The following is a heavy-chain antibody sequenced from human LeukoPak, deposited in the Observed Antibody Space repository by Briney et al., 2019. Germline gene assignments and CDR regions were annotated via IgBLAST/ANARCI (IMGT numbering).Heavy chain of an antibody. Sequence: GGSLRLSCAASGFTFTNYAMSWVRQAPGKGLEWVSAISGSGGSTYYADSVKGRFTISRDNSKNTLYLQMNSLRAEDTAVYYCAKDLGTYYDSSGYYSLWGQGTLVTVSS. CDR2: ISGSGGST. J-gene: IGHJ4*02. CDR1: GFTFTNYA. CDR3: AKDLGTYYDSSGYYSL. D-gene: IGHD3-22*01. V-gene: IGHV3-23*01.